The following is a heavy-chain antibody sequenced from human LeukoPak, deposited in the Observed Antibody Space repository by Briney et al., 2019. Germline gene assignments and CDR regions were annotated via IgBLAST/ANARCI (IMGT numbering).Heavy chain of an antibody. V-gene: IGHV1-2*02. CDR3: AREGNGEPGFDI. CDR1: GYTFTGYY. CDR2: INPNSGGT. Sequence: ASVKVSCKASGYTFTGYYMHWVRQAPGQGLEWMGWINPNSGGTNYAQKFQGRVTTTRDTSISTAYMELSRLRSDDTAVYYCAREGNGEPGFDIWGQGTMVTVSS. J-gene: IGHJ3*02. D-gene: IGHD1-14*01.